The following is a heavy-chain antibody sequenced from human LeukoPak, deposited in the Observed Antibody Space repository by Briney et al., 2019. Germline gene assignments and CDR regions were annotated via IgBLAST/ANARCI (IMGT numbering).Heavy chain of an antibody. D-gene: IGHD3-10*01. V-gene: IGHV3-30-3*01. CDR3: ARGGSGTYGSGSYSPFDY. J-gene: IGHJ4*02. CDR1: GFTFSSYA. Sequence: QPGRSLRLSCAASGFTFSSYAMHWVRQAPGKGLEWVAVISYDGSNKYYADSVKGRFTISRDNSKNTLYLQMNSLRAEDTAVYYRARGGSGTYGSGSYSPFDYWGQGTLVTVSS. CDR2: ISYDGSNK.